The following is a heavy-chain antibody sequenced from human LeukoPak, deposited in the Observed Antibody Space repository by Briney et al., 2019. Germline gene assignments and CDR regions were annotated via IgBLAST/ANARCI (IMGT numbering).Heavy chain of an antibody. CDR2: IYHSGST. CDR1: GYSISSGYY. Sequence: SETLSLTCTVSGYSISSGYYWGWIRQPPGKGLEWIGSIYHSGSTYYNPSLKSRVTISVDTSKNQFSLKLSSVTAADTAVYYCARAPQILEWLLSDYYYYYYMDVWGKGTTVTVSS. D-gene: IGHD3-3*01. V-gene: IGHV4-38-2*02. J-gene: IGHJ6*03. CDR3: ARAPQILEWLLSDYYYYYYMDV.